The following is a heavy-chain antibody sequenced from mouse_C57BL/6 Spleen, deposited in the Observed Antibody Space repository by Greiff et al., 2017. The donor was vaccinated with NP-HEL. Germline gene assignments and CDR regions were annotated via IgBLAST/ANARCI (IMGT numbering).Heavy chain of an antibody. CDR1: GYSFTGYY. V-gene: IGHV1-42*01. D-gene: IGHD3-2*02. CDR2: INPSTGGT. CDR3: ARSGDSSGPYY. Sequence: EVQLQQSGPELVKPGASVKISCKASGYSFTGYYMNWVKQSPEKSLEWIGEINPSTGGTTYNQKFKAKATLTVDKSSSTAYMQLKSLTSEDSAVYYCARSGDSSGPYYWGQGTTLTVSS. J-gene: IGHJ2*01.